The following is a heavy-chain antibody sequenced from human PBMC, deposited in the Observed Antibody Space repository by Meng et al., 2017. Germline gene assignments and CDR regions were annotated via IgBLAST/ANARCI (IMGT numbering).Heavy chain of an antibody. CDR1: GGSISSGGYF. CDR3: ARDVTGHYYFDY. J-gene: IGHJ4*02. V-gene: IGHV4-31*03. Sequence: QLRGSGPGLVKPSETLFLTCTVSGGSISSGGYFWGWIRQHPGKGLEWIGYMYPSGSTHYNPSQESRVTISIDTSKNQLSLELSSVTAADTAVYYCARDVTGHYYFDYWGQGTLVTVSS. CDR2: MYPSGST. D-gene: IGHD2-21*02.